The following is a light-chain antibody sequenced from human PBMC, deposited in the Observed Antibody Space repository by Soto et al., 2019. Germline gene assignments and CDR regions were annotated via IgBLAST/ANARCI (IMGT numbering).Light chain of an antibody. J-gene: IGKJ1*01. Sequence: DIQMTQSPSSLSASVGDRVTISCRASQTITTYLNWYQQKPGKAPKLLIYAASSLHSGVPSRVSGSGSGTDFTLTISSLQPEDFAAYYCQQTYSALWTFGQGTKLEIK. CDR1: QTITTY. CDR2: AAS. CDR3: QQTYSALWT. V-gene: IGKV1-39*01.